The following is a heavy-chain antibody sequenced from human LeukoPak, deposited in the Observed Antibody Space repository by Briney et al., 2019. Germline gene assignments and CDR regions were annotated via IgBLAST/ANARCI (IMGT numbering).Heavy chain of an antibody. D-gene: IGHD1-14*01. CDR3: AKSPGRVGAFDI. CDR2: ISWNSGSI. V-gene: IGHV3-9*01. CDR1: GFTFDDYA. J-gene: IGHJ3*02. Sequence: GGSLRLSCAASGFTFDDYAMHWVRQAPGKGLEWVSGISWNSGSIGYADSVKGRFTISRDNAKNSPYLQMNSLRAEDTALYYCAKSPGRVGAFDIWGQGTMVTVSS.